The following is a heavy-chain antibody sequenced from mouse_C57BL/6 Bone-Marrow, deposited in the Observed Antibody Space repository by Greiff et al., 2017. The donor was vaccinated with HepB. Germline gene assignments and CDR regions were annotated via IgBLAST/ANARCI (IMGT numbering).Heavy chain of an antibody. CDR3: ARSTTVVVTKDY. J-gene: IGHJ2*01. V-gene: IGHV1-81*01. D-gene: IGHD1-1*01. CDR2: IYPRSGNT. CDR1: GYTFTSYG. Sequence: LQESGAELARPGASVKLSCKASGYTFTSYGISWVKQRTGQGLEWIGEIYPRSGNTYYNEKFKGKATLTADKSSSTAYMELRSLTSEDSAVYFCARSTTVVVTKDYWGQGTTLTVSS.